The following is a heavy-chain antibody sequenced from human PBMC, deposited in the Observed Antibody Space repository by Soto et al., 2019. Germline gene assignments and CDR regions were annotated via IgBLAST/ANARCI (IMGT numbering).Heavy chain of an antibody. Sequence: GGSLRLCWGASGGTISSYSRNWVRQAPGKGLEWVSSISSSSSYIYYADSVKGRFTISRDNAKNSLYLQMNSLRAEDTAVYYCARSAIGMDVWGKGTTVTVSS. CDR2: ISSSSSYI. J-gene: IGHJ6*04. CDR1: GGTISSYS. D-gene: IGHD3-22*01. V-gene: IGHV3-21*01. CDR3: ARSAIGMDV.